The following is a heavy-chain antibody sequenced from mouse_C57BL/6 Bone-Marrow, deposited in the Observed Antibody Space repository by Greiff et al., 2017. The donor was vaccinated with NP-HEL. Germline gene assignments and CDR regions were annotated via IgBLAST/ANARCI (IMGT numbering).Heavy chain of an antibody. J-gene: IGHJ3*01. V-gene: IGHV5-4*01. Sequence: EVQVVESGGGLVKPGGSLKLSCAASGFTFSSYAMSWVRQTPEKRLEWVATISDGGSYTYYPDNVKGRFTISRDNAKNNLYLQMSHLKSEDTAMYYCARDRGIGGPWFAYWGQGTLVTVSA. CDR3: ARDRGIGGPWFAY. CDR2: ISDGGSYT. CDR1: GFTFSSYA.